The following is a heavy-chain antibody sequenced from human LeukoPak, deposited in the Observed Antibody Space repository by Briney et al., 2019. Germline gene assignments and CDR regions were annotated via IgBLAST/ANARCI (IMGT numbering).Heavy chain of an antibody. J-gene: IGHJ3*02. CDR1: GFTFSSYE. CDR2: ISSSGSTI. D-gene: IGHD5-24*01. V-gene: IGHV3-48*03. Sequence: GGSLRLSCAASGFTFSSYEMNWVRQAPGKGLEWVSYISSSGSTIYYADSVKGRFTISRDNAKNSLYPQMNSLRAEDMAVYYCARGSNGYNYVGAFDIWGQGTMVTVSS. CDR3: ARGSNGYNYVGAFDI.